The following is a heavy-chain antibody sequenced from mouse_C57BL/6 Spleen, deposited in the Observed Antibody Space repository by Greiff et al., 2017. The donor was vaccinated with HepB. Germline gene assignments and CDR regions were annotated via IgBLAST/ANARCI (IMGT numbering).Heavy chain of an antibody. V-gene: IGHV5-17*01. CDR1: GFTFSDYG. J-gene: IGHJ3*01. CDR3: ARQGIYYDYDAAWFAY. D-gene: IGHD2-4*01. Sequence: DVMLVESGGGLVKPGGSLKLSCAASGFTFSDYGMHWVRQAPEKGLEWVAYISSGSSTIYYADTVKGRFTISRDNAKNTLFLQMTSLRSEDTAMYYCARQGIYYDYDAAWFAYWGQGTLVTVSA. CDR2: ISSGSSTI.